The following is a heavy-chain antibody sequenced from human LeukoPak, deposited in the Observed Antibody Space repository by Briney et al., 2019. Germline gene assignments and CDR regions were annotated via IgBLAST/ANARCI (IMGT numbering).Heavy chain of an antibody. CDR1: GFTVSSNS. CDR2: IRSKANSYAT. Sequence: PGGSLRLSCTVSGFTVSSNSMSWVRQASGKGLEWVGRIRSKANSYATAYAASVKGRFTISRDDSKNTAYLQMNSLKTEDTAVYYCTRRRWGIAVAGTGGDWFDPWGQGTLVTVSS. V-gene: IGHV3-73*01. CDR3: TRRRWGIAVAGTGGDWFDP. J-gene: IGHJ5*02. D-gene: IGHD6-19*01.